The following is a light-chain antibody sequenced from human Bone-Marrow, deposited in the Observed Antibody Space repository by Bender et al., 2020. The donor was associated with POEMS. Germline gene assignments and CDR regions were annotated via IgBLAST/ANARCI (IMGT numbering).Light chain of an antibody. J-gene: IGLJ3*02. V-gene: IGLV3-25*03. CDR2: KDS. CDR3: QSADNSGRYWE. CDR1: ALPKQY. Sequence: SYELTQPPSVSVSPGQTARITCSGDALPKQYAYWYQQKPDQAPVLVISKDSQRPSGIPERFSGSNSGTTVALTISGVQAEDEADYYCQSADNSGRYWEFGGGTKLTVL.